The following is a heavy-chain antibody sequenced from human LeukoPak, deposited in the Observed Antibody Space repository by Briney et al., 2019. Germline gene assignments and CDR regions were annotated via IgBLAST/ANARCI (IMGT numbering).Heavy chain of an antibody. J-gene: IGHJ4*02. V-gene: IGHV4-34*01. CDR2: INHSGST. Sequence: PSETLSLTCAVYGGSFSGYYWSWIRQPPGKGLEWIGEINHSGSTNYNPSLKSRVTISVDTSKNQFSLKLSSVTAADTAVYYCARGVGPYDSSGYYYGHWGQGTLVTVS. CDR3: ARGVGPYDSSGYYYGH. CDR1: GGSFSGYY. D-gene: IGHD3-22*01.